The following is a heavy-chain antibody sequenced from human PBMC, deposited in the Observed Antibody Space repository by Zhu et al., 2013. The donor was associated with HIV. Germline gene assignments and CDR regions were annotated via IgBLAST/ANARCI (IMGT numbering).Heavy chain of an antibody. V-gene: IGHV1-18*01. CDR2: ISAYNGNT. CDR1: GYTFTSYG. D-gene: IGHD6-6*01. CDR3: ARSPSSSSSYYYYYGMDV. J-gene: IGHJ6*02. Sequence: QVQLVQSGAEVKKPGASVKVSCKASGYTFTSYGISWVRQAPGQGLEWMGWISAYNGNTNYAQKLQGRVTMTTDTSTSTAYMELRSLRSDDTAVYYCARSPSSSSSYYYYYGMDVWGQGTTVTVSS.